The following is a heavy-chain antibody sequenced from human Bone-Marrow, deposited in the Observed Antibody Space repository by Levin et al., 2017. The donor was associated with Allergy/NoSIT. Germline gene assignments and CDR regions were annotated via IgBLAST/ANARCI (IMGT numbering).Heavy chain of an antibody. J-gene: IGHJ3*01. V-gene: IGHV3-21*01. CDR2: ISGSSNDI. CDR3: VRVLRAFDF. CDR1: GFTFSSYT. Sequence: PGGSLRLSCAASGFTFSSYTMSWVRQAPGKGLEWVSTISGSSNDISYADLVKGRFIISRDNGRNTLHLQMNSLRAGDTAVYYCVRVLRAFDFSGQGTLVTVSS.